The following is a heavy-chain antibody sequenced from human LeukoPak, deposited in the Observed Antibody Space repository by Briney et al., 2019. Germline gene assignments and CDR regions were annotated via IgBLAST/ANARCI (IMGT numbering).Heavy chain of an antibody. CDR2: ISSSSSDI. J-gene: IGHJ4*02. V-gene: IGHV3-21*01. CDR3: ARDPQYCSGGSCYSFDY. D-gene: IGHD2-15*01. CDR1: GFTFSSYS. Sequence: PGGSLRLSCAASGFTFSSYSMNWVRQAPGKGLEWVSSISSSSSDIYYADSVKGRFTISRDNAKNSLYLQMNSLRAEDTAVYYCARDPQYCSGGSCYSFDYWGQGTLVTVSS.